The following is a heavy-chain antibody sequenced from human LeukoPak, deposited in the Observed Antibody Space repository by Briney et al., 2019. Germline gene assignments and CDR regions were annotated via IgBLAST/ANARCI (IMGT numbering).Heavy chain of an antibody. Sequence: SVKVSFKASVGTFSSYTISWVRQAPGQGLEWMGRIIPILGRANYAQKFQRRVTITADKSTSTAYMELSSLRSEDTAVYYCARATGAASSLYMDVWGKGTTVTVSS. CDR3: ARATGAASSLYMDV. CDR2: IIPILGRA. CDR1: VGTFSSYT. D-gene: IGHD1-14*01. J-gene: IGHJ6*03. V-gene: IGHV1-69*08.